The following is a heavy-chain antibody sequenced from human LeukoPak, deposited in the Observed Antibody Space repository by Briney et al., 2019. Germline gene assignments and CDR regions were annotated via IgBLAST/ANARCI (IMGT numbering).Heavy chain of an antibody. J-gene: IGHJ4*02. CDR3: ARVNYSDSNGRPFDS. V-gene: IGHV4-61*02. CDR1: GGSISSGSYY. D-gene: IGHD3-22*01. CDR2: IYTTGST. Sequence: SETLSLTCTVSGGSISSGSYYWTWIRQPAGKGLEWIGRIYTTGSTNYNPSLKSRVTIPMDTSKNQFSLILSSVTAADTAVYYCARVNYSDSNGRPFDSWGQGTLVTVSS.